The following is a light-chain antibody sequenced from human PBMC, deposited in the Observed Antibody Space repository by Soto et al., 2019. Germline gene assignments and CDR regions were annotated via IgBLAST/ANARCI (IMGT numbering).Light chain of an antibody. CDR2: SNT. V-gene: IGLV1-44*01. J-gene: IGLJ1*01. Sequence: QSVLTQPPSVSGTPGQRVTISCSGSSSNIGTNTVTWYQQVPGTAPKLLIYSNTQRPSGVPDRFSGSKSGTSASLAINGLQSEDEADYYCAAWDDILNGVLGPGTKLTVL. CDR1: SSNIGTNT. CDR3: AAWDDILNGV.